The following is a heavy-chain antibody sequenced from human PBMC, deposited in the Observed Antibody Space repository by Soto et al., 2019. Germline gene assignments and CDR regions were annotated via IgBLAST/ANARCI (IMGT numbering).Heavy chain of an antibody. CDR2: INPSGGST. J-gene: IGHJ4*02. CDR1: GYTFTSYY. CDR3: ARALRAAVAAQSIGGY. D-gene: IGHD6-19*01. Sequence: ASVKVSCKASGYTFTSYYMHWVRQAPGQGLEWMGIINPSGGSTSYAQKFQGRVTMTRDTSTSTVYMELSSLRSEDTAVYYCARALRAAVAAQSIGGYWGQGTLVTVSS. V-gene: IGHV1-46*01.